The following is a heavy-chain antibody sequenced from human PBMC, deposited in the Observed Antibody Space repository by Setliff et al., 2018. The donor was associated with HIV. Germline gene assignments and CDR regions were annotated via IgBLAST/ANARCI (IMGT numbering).Heavy chain of an antibody. CDR1: GFTFNNYG. D-gene: IGHD5-12*01. Sequence: GGSLRLSCAASGFTFNNYGMHWVRQAPGKGLEWVAFIRYDAATKYYADSVEGRFTISRDNSKNTLYLQMSSLRAEDTAMYYCAKMAGRDGYDDAVDNWGQGTMVTVSS. CDR2: IRYDAATK. V-gene: IGHV3-30*02. J-gene: IGHJ3*02. CDR3: AKMAGRDGYDDAVDN.